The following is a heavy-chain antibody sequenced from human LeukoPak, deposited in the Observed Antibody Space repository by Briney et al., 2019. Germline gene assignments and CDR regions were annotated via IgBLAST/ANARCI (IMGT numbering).Heavy chain of an antibody. V-gene: IGHV3-21*01. D-gene: IGHD1-7*01. CDR3: ARRSRTGTNFGFDY. CDR2: ISSSSSYI. Sequence: RGSLRLSCAASGFTFSSYSMNWVRQAPGKGLEWVSSISSSSSYIYYADSVKGRFTISRDNAKNTLYLQMNSLRAEDTAVYYCARRSRTGTNFGFDYWGQGTLVTVSS. J-gene: IGHJ4*02. CDR1: GFTFSSYS.